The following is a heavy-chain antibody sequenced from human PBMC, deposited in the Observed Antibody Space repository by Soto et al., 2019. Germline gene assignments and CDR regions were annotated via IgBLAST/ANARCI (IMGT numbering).Heavy chain of an antibody. CDR1: GDSVSSNSAA. D-gene: IGHD5-12*01. CDR3: ARDEGIVATDRGREIYYYYYYGMDV. CDR2: TYYRSKWYN. J-gene: IGHJ6*02. V-gene: IGHV6-1*01. Sequence: PSQTLSLTCAISGDSVSSNSAAWNWIRQSPSRGLEWLGRTYYRSKWYNDYAVSVKSRITINPDTSKNQFSLQLNSVTPEDTAVYYCARDEGIVATDRGREIYYYYYYGMDVWGQGTTVTVSS.